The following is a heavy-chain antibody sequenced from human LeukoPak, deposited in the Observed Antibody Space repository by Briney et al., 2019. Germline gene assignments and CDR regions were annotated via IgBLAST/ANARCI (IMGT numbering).Heavy chain of an antibody. Sequence: GASVKVSCTASGYSFTGYYMHWVRQAPGQGLEWMGSINPNSGGTEFAQKFQGRVTMTRDTSMATAYMELSSLRSDDTALYYCARGSVGAYWYFDLWGRGTLVSVSS. CDR1: GYSFTGYY. CDR2: INPNSGGT. V-gene: IGHV1-2*02. CDR3: ARGSVGAYWYFDL. J-gene: IGHJ2*01. D-gene: IGHD1-26*01.